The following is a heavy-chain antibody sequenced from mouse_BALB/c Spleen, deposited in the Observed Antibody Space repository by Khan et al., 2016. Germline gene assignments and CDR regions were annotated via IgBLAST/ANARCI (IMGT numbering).Heavy chain of an antibody. CDR3: TTTVYYFDY. CDR1: GFTFSSYA. D-gene: IGHD1-1*01. V-gene: IGHV5-6-5*01. J-gene: IGHJ2*01. CDR2: ISSGGSS. Sequence: EVELVESGGGLVKPGGSLKLSCAASGFTFSSYAMSWVRQTSEKRLEWVASISSGGSSFYPDILKDRFTIPRDNARNFLSLQMSSLRSEDTAMYYCTTTVYYFDYWGQGTTLTVSS.